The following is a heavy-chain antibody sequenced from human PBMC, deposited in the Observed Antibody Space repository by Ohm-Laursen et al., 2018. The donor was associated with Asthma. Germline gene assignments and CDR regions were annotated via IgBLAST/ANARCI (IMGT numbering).Heavy chain of an antibody. CDR2: ISSSGSTI. V-gene: IGHV3-11*04. J-gene: IGHJ6*02. CDR3: ARDGDYGDDVYYYGMDV. CDR1: GFTFSDYY. Sequence: SLRLSCSASGFTFSDYYMSWIRQAPGKGLEWVSYISSSGSTIYYADSVKGRFTISRDNSKNTLYLQMNSLRAEDTAVYYCARDGDYGDDVYYYGMDVWGQGTTVTVSS. D-gene: IGHD4-17*01.